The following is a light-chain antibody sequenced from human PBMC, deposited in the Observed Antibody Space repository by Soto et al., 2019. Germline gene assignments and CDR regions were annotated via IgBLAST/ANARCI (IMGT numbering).Light chain of an antibody. V-gene: IGKV1-39*01. J-gene: IGKJ3*01. Sequence: DIQMTQSPSSLSASVGDRVTITCRASQSISSYLNWYQQKPGKAPKLLIYAASSLQSGVPSRFSGSASGTDFPFPISTLPSDYFATFSRPQSYTIPPFTVGPGTQVDIK. CDR1: QSISSY. CDR2: AAS. CDR3: PQSYTIPPFT.